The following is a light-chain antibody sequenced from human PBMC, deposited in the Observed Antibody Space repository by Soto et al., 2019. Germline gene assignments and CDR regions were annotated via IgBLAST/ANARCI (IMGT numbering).Light chain of an antibody. Sequence: NFMLTQPHSVSESPGKTVTISCTRSSGSIASNYLQWYQQRPGSAPTTLIYEDDQRPSGVPDRFSGSIDSSSNSASLTISGLKTEDEADYSCQSYDSTTPVFFGGGTKPPS. CDR3: QSYDSTTPVF. J-gene: IGLJ2*01. CDR1: SGSIASNY. CDR2: EDD. V-gene: IGLV6-57*04.